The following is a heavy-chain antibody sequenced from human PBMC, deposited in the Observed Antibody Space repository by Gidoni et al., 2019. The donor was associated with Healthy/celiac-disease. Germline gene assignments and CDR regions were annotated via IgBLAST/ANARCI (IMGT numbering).Heavy chain of an antibody. CDR1: GGSFSGYY. CDR3: ARGLIAAAGKTYFDY. D-gene: IGHD6-13*01. CDR2: INHSGST. V-gene: IGHV4-34*01. Sequence: QVQLQQWGAGLLKPSETLSLTCAVYGGSFSGYYWSWIRQPPGKGLEWIGEINHSGSTTYNPSLKSRVTISVDTSKNQFSLKLSSVTAADTAVYYCARGLIAAAGKTYFDYWGQGTLVTVSS. J-gene: IGHJ4*02.